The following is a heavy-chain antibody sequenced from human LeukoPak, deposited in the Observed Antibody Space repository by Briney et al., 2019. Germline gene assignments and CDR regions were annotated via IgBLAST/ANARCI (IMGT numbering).Heavy chain of an antibody. CDR1: GYTFTSYG. Sequence: ASVKVSCKASGYTFTSYGISWVRQAPGQGLEWMGWISAYNGNTNYAQKLQGRVTMTTDTSTSTAYMELRSLRSDDTAVYYCARVPAAINHGVFDYWGQGTLVTVSS. J-gene: IGHJ4*02. D-gene: IGHD2-2*02. V-gene: IGHV1-18*01. CDR3: ARVPAAINHGVFDY. CDR2: ISAYNGNT.